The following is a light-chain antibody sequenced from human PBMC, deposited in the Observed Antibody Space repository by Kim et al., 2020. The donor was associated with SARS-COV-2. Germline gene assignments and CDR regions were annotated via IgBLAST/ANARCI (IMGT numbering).Light chain of an antibody. Sequence: VSPGERATRSCRASQSVNSNLAWYQQKPGQAPRLLIYGISNRATGISARFSGSGSGTDFALTITSLQSEDIAVYYCQQYNSWPLTFGGGTKVDIK. J-gene: IGKJ4*01. CDR2: GIS. V-gene: IGKV3D-15*01. CDR1: QSVNSN. CDR3: QQYNSWPLT.